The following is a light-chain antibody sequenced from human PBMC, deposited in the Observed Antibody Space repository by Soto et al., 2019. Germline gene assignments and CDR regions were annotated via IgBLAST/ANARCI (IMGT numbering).Light chain of an antibody. J-gene: IGKJ5*01. CDR3: QLRGNWPPIT. V-gene: IGKV3-11*01. CDR2: DAS. Sequence: EIVLTQSPATLSLSPGERATLSCRDSRSISSYLAWYQQKPGQAPRLLIYDASNRATGIPARFSGSGSGTDFTLTISSLEPEDFAVYYCQLRGNWPPITFGPGTRLEIK. CDR1: RSISSY.